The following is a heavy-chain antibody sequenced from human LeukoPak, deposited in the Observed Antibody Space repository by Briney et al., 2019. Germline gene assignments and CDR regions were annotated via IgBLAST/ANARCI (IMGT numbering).Heavy chain of an antibody. Sequence: KPGGSLRLSCAASGFTFSNAWMVWVRQAPGKGLEWVGCIKSKTDGGTTDYAAPVKGRFTISRDDSKNTLYLEMNSLKTEDTAVYYCTTRGSDSGCPFFWGQGTLVTVSS. CDR3: TTRGSDSGCPFF. CDR2: IKSKTDGGTT. J-gene: IGHJ4*02. CDR1: GFTFSNAW. D-gene: IGHD3-10*01. V-gene: IGHV3-15*01.